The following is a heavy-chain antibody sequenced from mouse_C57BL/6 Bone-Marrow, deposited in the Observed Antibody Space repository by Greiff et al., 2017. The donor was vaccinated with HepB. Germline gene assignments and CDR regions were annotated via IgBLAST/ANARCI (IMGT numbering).Heavy chain of an antibody. CDR2: ISSGGSYT. Sequence: EVQLQESGGDLVKPGGSLKLSCAASGFTFSSYGMSWVRQTPDKRLEWVATISSGGSYTYYPDSVKGRFTISRDNAKNTLYLQMSSLKSEDTAMYYCARRRYYGLFAYWGQGTLVTVSA. D-gene: IGHD1-1*01. V-gene: IGHV5-6*01. J-gene: IGHJ3*01. CDR1: GFTFSSYG. CDR3: ARRRYYGLFAY.